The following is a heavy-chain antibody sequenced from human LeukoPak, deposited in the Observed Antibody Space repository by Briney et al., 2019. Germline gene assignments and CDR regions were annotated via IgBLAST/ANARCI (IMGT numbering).Heavy chain of an antibody. J-gene: IGHJ4*02. CDR2: IYYSGST. CDR3: ARGSRVRVD. CDR1: GGSISSSSYY. D-gene: IGHD3-10*01. Sequence: SETLSLTCTVSGGSISSSSYYWGWIRQPPGKGLEWIGSIYYSGSTYYNPSLKSRVTISVDTSKNQFSLKLSSVTAADTAVYYCARGSRVRVDWGQGTLVTVSS. V-gene: IGHV4-39*07.